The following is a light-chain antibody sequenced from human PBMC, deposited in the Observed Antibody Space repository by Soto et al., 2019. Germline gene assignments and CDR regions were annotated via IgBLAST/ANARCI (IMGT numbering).Light chain of an antibody. CDR1: QSVSSSY. CDR3: QQYNNWPPN. Sequence: ELVLTQSPGTLSLSPGERATLSCRASQSVSSSYLAWYQQKPGQAPRLLIYGASTRATGIPDRFSGSGSGTEFTLTVSSLQSEDIAVYFCQQYNNWPPNFGQGTRLEIK. J-gene: IGKJ5*01. CDR2: GAS. V-gene: IGKV3-15*01.